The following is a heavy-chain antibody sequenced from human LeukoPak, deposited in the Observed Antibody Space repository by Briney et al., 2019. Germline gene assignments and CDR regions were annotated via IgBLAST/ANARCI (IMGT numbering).Heavy chain of an antibody. CDR3: ARDRSPTYYDSSGYYY. Sequence: ASVKVSYKASGSTFTSYYMHWVRQAPGQGLEWMGILNPSGGSTSYAQKFQGRVTMTRDTSTSTVYMELSSLRSEDTAVYYCARDRSPTYYDSSGYYYWGQGTLVTVSS. V-gene: IGHV1-46*01. J-gene: IGHJ4*02. D-gene: IGHD3-22*01. CDR2: LNPSGGST. CDR1: GSTFTSYY.